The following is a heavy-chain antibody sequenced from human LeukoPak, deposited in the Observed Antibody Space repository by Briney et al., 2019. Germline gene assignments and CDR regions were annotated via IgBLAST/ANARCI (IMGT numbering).Heavy chain of an antibody. J-gene: IGHJ4*02. D-gene: IGHD2-15*01. CDR1: GFTLSSYA. Sequence: PGGSLRLSCAASGFTLSSYAMSWVRQAPGKGLEWVSGISGSGGRTDYADPVKGRFTISRDNSKNTVHLQMNSLRAEDTAVYYCAKESSGGNFGGNWGQGTLGTVSS. V-gene: IGHV3-23*01. CDR3: AKESSGGNFGGN. CDR2: ISGSGGRT.